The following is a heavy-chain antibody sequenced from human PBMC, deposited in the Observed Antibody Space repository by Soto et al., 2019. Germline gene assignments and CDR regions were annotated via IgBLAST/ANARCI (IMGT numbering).Heavy chain of an antibody. Sequence: XSVKSSYEASVYTFTNYGISWVRQAPGQGLEWMGWISAYNGNTNYAQKLQGRVTMTTDTSTSTAYMELRSLRSDDTAVYYCARGRPHDAFDIWGQGTMVTVSS. V-gene: IGHV1-18*04. J-gene: IGHJ3*02. CDR2: ISAYNGNT. CDR1: VYTFTNYG. CDR3: ARGRPHDAFDI.